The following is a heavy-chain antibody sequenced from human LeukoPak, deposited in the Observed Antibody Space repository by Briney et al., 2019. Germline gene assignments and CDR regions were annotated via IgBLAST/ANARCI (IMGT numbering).Heavy chain of an antibody. V-gene: IGHV4-34*01. D-gene: IGHD3-3*02. Sequence: SETLSLTCAVYGGSFSGYYWSWIRQPPGKGLEWIGEINHSGSTNYNPSLESRVTISVDTSKNQFSLSLTSVTAADTAVYYCARGRNDIGQGSFFLWGQGTLVSVSS. CDR3: ARGRNDIGQGSFFL. CDR2: INHSGST. J-gene: IGHJ4*02. CDR1: GGSFSGYY.